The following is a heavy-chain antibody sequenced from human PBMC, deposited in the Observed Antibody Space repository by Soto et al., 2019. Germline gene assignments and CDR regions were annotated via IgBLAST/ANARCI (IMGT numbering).Heavy chain of an antibody. J-gene: IGHJ4*02. CDR3: ARLGRIGVAATGGVDY. V-gene: IGHV4-39*01. D-gene: IGHD6-19*01. CDR2: ISYSGST. Sequence: QLQMQESGPGLLKPSETLSLTCSVSGGSISSRTYCWGWIRQPPGKGLEWIGSISYSGSTYYNPSLKGRVTISVDTSKNQFSLKLSSVTAADTSIYYCARLGRIGVAATGGVDYWGQGTLVTVSS. CDR1: GGSISSRTYC.